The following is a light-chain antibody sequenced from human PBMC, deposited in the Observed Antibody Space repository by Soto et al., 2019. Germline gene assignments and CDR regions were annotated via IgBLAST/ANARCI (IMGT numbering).Light chain of an antibody. CDR2: GAS. CDR1: QSVSSSY. CDR3: QQYGSSPMCP. J-gene: IGKJ2*02. V-gene: IGKV3-20*01. Sequence: EIVLTQSPGTLSLSPGERATLSCRASQSVSSSYLAWYQQKPGQAPRLLIYGASSRATGIPDRFSGSGSGTDFTLTISRLEPDDFAVYYCQQYGSSPMCPFGQGTKLEIK.